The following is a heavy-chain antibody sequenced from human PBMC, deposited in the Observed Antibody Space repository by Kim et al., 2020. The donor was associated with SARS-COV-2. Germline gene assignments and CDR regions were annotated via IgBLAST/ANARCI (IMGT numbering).Heavy chain of an antibody. CDR1: GYTLTELS. CDR2: FDPEDGGT. Sequence: ASVKVSCKVSGYTLTELSMHWVRQAPGKGLEWMGGFDPEDGGTIYAQKFQGRVTMTEDTSTDTAYMELSSLRSEDTAVYYCATLYDSSGYHDYWGQGTLVTVSS. J-gene: IGHJ4*02. V-gene: IGHV1-24*01. D-gene: IGHD3-22*01. CDR3: ATLYDSSGYHDY.